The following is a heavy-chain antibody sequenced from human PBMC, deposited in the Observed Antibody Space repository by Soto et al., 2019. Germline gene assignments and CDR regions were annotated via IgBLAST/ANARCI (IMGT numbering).Heavy chain of an antibody. CDR2: INAGNGNT. Sequence: ASVKVSCKASGYTFTSYAMHWVRQAPGQRFEWMGWINAGNGNTKYSQKFQGRVTITRDTSASTAYMELSSLRSEDTAVYYCARGRFLEWLLYWAHFDYWGQGTLVTVSS. D-gene: IGHD3-3*01. CDR1: GYTFTSYA. CDR3: ARGRFLEWLLYWAHFDY. V-gene: IGHV1-3*01. J-gene: IGHJ4*02.